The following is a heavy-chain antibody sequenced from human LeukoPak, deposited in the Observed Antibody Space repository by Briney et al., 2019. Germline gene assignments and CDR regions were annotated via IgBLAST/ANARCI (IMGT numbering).Heavy chain of an antibody. Sequence: GGSLRLSFAAPGFTFSNAWMSWGRPAPGEGVGGVGRIKSKTDGGTTDYAAPVKGRFTISRDDSKNTLYLQMNSLKTEDTAVYYCTTDLDSSGYDFFFDYWGQGTLVTVSS. CDR2: IKSKTDGGTT. CDR1: GFTFSNAW. CDR3: TTDLDSSGYDFFFDY. D-gene: IGHD5-12*01. J-gene: IGHJ4*02. V-gene: IGHV3-15*01.